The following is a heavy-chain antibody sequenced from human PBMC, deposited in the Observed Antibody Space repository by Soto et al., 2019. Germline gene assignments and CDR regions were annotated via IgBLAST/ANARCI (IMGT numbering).Heavy chain of an antibody. V-gene: IGHV2-5*02. CDR2: IYCDDDK. D-gene: IGHD2-2*01. CDR3: AHSSEYCSSTSCPTTYSYYGMDV. Sequence: QITLKESGPTLVKPTQTLTLTCTFSGFSLSTSGVGVGWIRQPPGKALEWLALIYCDDDKRYSPSLKSRLTITEATSKNQVVITMTTMDPVDTATYYCAHSSEYCSSTSCPTTYSYYGMDVWGQGTTVTVSS. J-gene: IGHJ6*02. CDR1: GFSLSTSGVG.